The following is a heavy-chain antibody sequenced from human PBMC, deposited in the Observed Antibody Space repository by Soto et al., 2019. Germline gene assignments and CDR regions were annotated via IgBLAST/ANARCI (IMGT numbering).Heavy chain of an antibody. CDR2: IIPIFGTA. D-gene: IGHD4-17*01. CDR3: ARKGYGDYYFDY. J-gene: IGHJ4*02. V-gene: IGHV1-69*12. Sequence: QVQLVQSGAEVKKPGSSVKVSCKASGGTFSSYAISWVRQAPGQGLEWMGGIIPIFGTANYAQKFQGRVRIXAXASTSTAYMELSSLRSEDTAVYYCARKGYGDYYFDYWGQGTLVTVSS. CDR1: GGTFSSYA.